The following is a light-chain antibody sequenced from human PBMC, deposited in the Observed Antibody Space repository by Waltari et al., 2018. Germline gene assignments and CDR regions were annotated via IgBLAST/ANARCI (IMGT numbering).Light chain of an antibody. V-gene: IGKV1-5*01. CDR3: QASYTTPYS. CDR2: YAS. J-gene: IGKJ2*03. Sequence: DIQMTQSPSTLSASVGDRVTITCRVSENIDNWLAWYQQRPGEAPNLLIFYASTLEKGVPSRFSGSGSGTEFTLTISSLQPDDFATYFCQASYTTPYSFGQGTKVEIK. CDR1: ENIDNW.